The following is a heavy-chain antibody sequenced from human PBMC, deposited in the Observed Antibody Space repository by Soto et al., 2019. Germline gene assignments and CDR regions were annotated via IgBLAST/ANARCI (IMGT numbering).Heavy chain of an antibody. CDR2: IYYSGST. CDR1: GGSISSGDYY. V-gene: IGHV4-30-4*01. J-gene: IGHJ4*02. CDR3: ARAYVSSGYYSKPFVY. D-gene: IGHD3-22*01. Sequence: QVQLQESGPGLVKPSQTLSLTCTVSGGSISSGDYYWSWIRQPPGKGLEWIGYIYYSGSTYYNPSLKSRVTISVDTSKNQFSLKLISVTAADTAVYYCARAYVSSGYYSKPFVYWGQGTLVTVSS.